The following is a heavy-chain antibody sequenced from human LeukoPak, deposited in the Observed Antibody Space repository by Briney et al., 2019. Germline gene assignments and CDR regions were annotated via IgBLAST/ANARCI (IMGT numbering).Heavy chain of an antibody. CDR3: ARGGHWNYAGYFDY. CDR2: ISWNSGSI. Sequence: QPGGSLRLSCAASGFTFDDYAMHWVRQAPGKGLEWVSGISWNSGSIGYADSVKGRFTISRDNAKNSLYLQMNSLRAEDTAVYYCARGGHWNYAGYFDYWGQGTLVTVSS. D-gene: IGHD1-7*01. CDR1: GFTFDDYA. J-gene: IGHJ4*02. V-gene: IGHV3-9*01.